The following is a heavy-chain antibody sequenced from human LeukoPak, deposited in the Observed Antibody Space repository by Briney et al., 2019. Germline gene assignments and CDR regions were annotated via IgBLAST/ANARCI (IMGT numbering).Heavy chain of an antibody. V-gene: IGHV4-61*02. CDR1: GGSISSGSYY. J-gene: IGHJ5*02. CDR3: AREDYYDSSGYQLGWFDP. CDR2: IYTSGST. Sequence: SETLSLTCTVSGGSISSGSYYWSWIRQPAGKGLEWIGRIYTSGSTNYNPSLKSRVTISVDTSKNQFSLKLSSVTAADTAAYYCAREDYYDSSGYQLGWFDPWGQGTLVTVSS. D-gene: IGHD3-22*01.